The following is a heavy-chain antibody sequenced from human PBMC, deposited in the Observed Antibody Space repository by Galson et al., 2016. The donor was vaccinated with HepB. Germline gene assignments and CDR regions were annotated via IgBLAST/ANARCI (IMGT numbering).Heavy chain of an antibody. V-gene: IGHV5-51*01. CDR2: IYPGDSGT. CDR1: GYSFTTYW. Sequence: QSGAEVKKPGESLKISCEGSGYSFTTYWIAWVRQMPGKGLEWMGVIYPGDSGTRYSPSFQGHVTISADKSIRTAYLQWDSLKASDTAMYYCARGAQPWDLRGTFDFWGQGTLVTVSA. D-gene: IGHD1-26*01. J-gene: IGHJ4*02. CDR3: ARGAQPWDLRGTFDF.